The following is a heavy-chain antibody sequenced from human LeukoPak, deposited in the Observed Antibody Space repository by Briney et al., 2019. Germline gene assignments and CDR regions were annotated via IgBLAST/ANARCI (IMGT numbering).Heavy chain of an antibody. V-gene: IGHV3-30*18. CDR3: AKEDDGAGNY. J-gene: IGHJ4*02. Sequence: GGSLRLSCAASGFTFSSYGMHWVRQAPGKGLEWVAVISYDGSNKYYADSVKGRFTISRDNSKNTLYLQMNSLRAEDTAVYYCAKEDDGAGNYWGQGTLVTVSS. D-gene: IGHD1-1*01. CDR2: ISYDGSNK. CDR1: GFTFSSYG.